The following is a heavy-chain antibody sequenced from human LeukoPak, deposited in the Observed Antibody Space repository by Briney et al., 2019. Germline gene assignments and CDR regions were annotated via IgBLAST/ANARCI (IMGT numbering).Heavy chain of an antibody. J-gene: IGHJ4*02. CDR1: GFTFSSYA. CDR3: ARAGGYYYDSSGYNFDY. Sequence: VGSLRLSCAASGFTFSSYAMHWVRQAPGKGLEYVSAISSNGGSTYYANSVKGRFTISRDNSKNTLYLQMGSLRAEDMAVYYCARAGGYYYDSSGYNFDYWGQGTLVTVSS. V-gene: IGHV3-64*01. D-gene: IGHD3-22*01. CDR2: ISSNGGST.